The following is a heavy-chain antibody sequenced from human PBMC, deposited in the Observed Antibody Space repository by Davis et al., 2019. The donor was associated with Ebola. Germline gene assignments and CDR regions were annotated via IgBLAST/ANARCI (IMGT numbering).Heavy chain of an antibody. D-gene: IGHD1-26*01. CDR2: IYYSGST. Sequence: PGGSLRLSCTVSGGSISSSSYYWGWIRQPPVKGLEWIGSIYYSGSTYYNPSLKSRVTISVDTSKNQFSLKLSSVTAADTAVYYCARHSLVGVVDYWGQGTLVTVSS. CDR1: GGSISSSSYY. J-gene: IGHJ4*02. V-gene: IGHV4-39*01. CDR3: ARHSLVGVVDY.